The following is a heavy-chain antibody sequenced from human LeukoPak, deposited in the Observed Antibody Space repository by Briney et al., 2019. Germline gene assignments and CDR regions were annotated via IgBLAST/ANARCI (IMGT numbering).Heavy chain of an antibody. D-gene: IGHD5-24*01. CDR1: GGSFSGYY. CDR3: ASRGGYKFRFTDYYYYYMDV. V-gene: IGHV4-34*01. Sequence: SETLSLTCAVYGGSFSGYYWSWIRQPPGKGLEWIGEINHSGNTNYNPSLKSRVTISEDTSKNQFSLKLSSVTAADTAVYYCASRGGYKFRFTDYYYYYMDVWGNGTTVTVSS. CDR2: INHSGNT. J-gene: IGHJ6*03.